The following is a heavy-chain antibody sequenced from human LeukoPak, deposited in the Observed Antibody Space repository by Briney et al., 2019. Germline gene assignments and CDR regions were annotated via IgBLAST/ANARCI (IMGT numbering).Heavy chain of an antibody. J-gene: IGHJ4*02. V-gene: IGHV3-30-3*01. CDR1: GFTFRSYW. CDR2: ISYAGSNK. CDR3: ARGKTVSGNLDY. D-gene: IGHD4-23*01. Sequence: GGSLRLSCAVSGFTFRSYWMSWVRQAPGKGLEWVAVISYAGSNKHYADSVKGRFTISRDNSKNTLFLQMNDLRVEDTALYYCARGKTVSGNLDYWGQGTLVTVSS.